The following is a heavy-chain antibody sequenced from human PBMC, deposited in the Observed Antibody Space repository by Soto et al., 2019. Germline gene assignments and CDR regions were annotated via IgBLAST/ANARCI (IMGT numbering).Heavy chain of an antibody. J-gene: IGHJ6*04. V-gene: IGHV3-23*01. CDR2: ISGSGGST. CDR1: GFTFSSYA. D-gene: IGHD3-10*01. Sequence: GGSLRLSCAASGFTFSSYAMSWVRQAPGKGLEWVSAISGSGGSTYYADSVKGRFTISRDNSKNTLYLQMNSLRAEDTAVYYCAKVPQAESMVRGPVDVWGKGTTVTVSS. CDR3: AKVPQAESMVRGPVDV.